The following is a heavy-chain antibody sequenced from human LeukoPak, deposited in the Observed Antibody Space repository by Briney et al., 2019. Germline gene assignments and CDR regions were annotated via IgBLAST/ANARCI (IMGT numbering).Heavy chain of an antibody. Sequence: SETLSLTCGVYAGSLTNYFCHWIRQAPGKGLEWVWAISHGGVTKHNTYFKSRVIMSQETYKRQFSLKINSMTDADQGVIYCGIFMDVVPGTMSWGLGTLVTVSS. CDR3: GIFMDVVPGTMS. CDR2: ISHGGVT. D-gene: IGHD3-22*01. CDR1: AGSLTNYF. V-gene: IGHV4-34*01. J-gene: IGHJ4*02.